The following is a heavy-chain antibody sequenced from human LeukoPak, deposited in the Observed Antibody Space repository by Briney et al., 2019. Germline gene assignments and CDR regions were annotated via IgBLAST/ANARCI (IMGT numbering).Heavy chain of an antibody. CDR3: ARDPDFWTGYYYFDY. D-gene: IGHD3/OR15-3a*01. Sequence: SETLSLTCNVSGGSISSTNYYWGWIRQPPGKGLEWIGSIPYSGNTDYNPSLKSRVTMSVDTSKSQFSLNLSSVTAADTAVYYCARDPDFWTGYYYFDYWGQGTLVTVSS. CDR1: GGSISSTNYY. V-gene: IGHV4-39*07. CDR2: IPYSGNT. J-gene: IGHJ4*02.